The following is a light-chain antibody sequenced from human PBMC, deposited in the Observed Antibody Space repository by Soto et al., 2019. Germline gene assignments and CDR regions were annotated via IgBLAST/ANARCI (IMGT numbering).Light chain of an antibody. J-gene: IGKJ4*01. CDR3: MQALQTPPT. CDR2: LGF. CDR1: QSLLHSNGYNY. V-gene: IGKV2-28*01. Sequence: DIVMTQSPLSLPVTTGEPASISCRSSQSLLHSNGYNYLEWYLQKPGQSSQLLIYLGFTRASGVPDRCSGSGSGTEFTLNISRVEAEDVGVYYCMQALQTPPTFGGGTKVEIK.